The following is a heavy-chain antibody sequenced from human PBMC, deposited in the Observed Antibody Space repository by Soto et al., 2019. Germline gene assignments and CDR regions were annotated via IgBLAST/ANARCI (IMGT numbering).Heavy chain of an antibody. Sequence: ASVKVSCKASGYTFTSYGISWVRQAPGQGLEWMGWISAYNGNTNYAQKLQGRVTMTTDTSTSTAYMELRSLRSDDTAVYYCATVGDSSGYYYFDYWGQGTLVTVSS. CDR1: GYTFTSYG. J-gene: IGHJ4*02. CDR3: ATVGDSSGYYYFDY. CDR2: ISAYNGNT. V-gene: IGHV1-18*01. D-gene: IGHD3-22*01.